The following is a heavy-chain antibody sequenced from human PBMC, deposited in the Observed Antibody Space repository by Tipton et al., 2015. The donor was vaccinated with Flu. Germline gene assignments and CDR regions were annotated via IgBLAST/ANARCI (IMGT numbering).Heavy chain of an antibody. CDR1: GFTFDDYA. CDR3: AKDNTYYDFWSGYYESLQH. D-gene: IGHD3-3*01. V-gene: IGHV3-43*02. CDR2: ISGDGGST. J-gene: IGHJ1*01. Sequence: SLRLSCAASGFTFDDYAMHWVRQAPGKGLEWVSLISGDGGSTYYADSVKGRFTISRDNSKNSLYLQMNSLRTEDTALYYCAKDNTYYDFWSGYYESLQHWGQGTLVTVSS.